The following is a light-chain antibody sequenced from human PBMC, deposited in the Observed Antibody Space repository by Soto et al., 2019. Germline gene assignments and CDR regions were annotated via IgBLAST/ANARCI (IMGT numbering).Light chain of an antibody. J-gene: IGKJ1*01. Sequence: EIVMTQSPATLSLSPGERATLSCRASQSVSSSYLAWYQQKPGQAPRLLIYGASSRATGIQDRFSGSGPGTDFTLTIRRLEPEDFAVYYCKQYGSSPWTFGQGTKVDI. CDR3: KQYGSSPWT. CDR1: QSVSSSY. CDR2: GAS. V-gene: IGKV3-20*01.